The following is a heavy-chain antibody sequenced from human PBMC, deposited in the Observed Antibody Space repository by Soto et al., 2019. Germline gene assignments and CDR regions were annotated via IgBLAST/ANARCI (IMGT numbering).Heavy chain of an antibody. CDR1: GYTFTSYG. Sequence: ASVKVSCKASGYTFTSYGISWVRQAPGQGLEWMGWISAYNGNTNYAQKLQGRVAMTTDTSTSTAYMELRSLRSDDTAVYYCARAWAGQIMPGLYWYWGQGTLVTVSS. V-gene: IGHV1-18*01. D-gene: IGHD2-2*01. J-gene: IGHJ4*02. CDR3: ARAWAGQIMPGLYWY. CDR2: ISAYNGNT.